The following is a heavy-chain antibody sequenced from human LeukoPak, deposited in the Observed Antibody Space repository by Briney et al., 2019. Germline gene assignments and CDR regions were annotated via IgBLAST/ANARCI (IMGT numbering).Heavy chain of an antibody. V-gene: IGHV4-4*07. CDR3: ARELYGSGLGPLWY. J-gene: IGHJ4*02. Sequence: SETLSLTCSVSGGSFTSYYWSWIRQPAGKGLEWIGRIHTSGSTDYNPFLKTRVTMSVDTSKNQFSLKLTSVTAADTAVYYCARELYGSGLGPLWYWGQGTLVTVSS. CDR2: IHTSGST. CDR1: GGSFTSYY. D-gene: IGHD6-19*01.